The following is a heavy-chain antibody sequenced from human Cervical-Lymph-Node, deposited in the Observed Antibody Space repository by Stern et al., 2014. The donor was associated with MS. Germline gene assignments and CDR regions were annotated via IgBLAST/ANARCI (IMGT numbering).Heavy chain of an antibody. V-gene: IGHV3-23*04. D-gene: IGHD4-11*01. CDR2: ISGTGGTT. CDR1: GFPFISYT. CDR3: AKQQGYTHYRRPFDY. J-gene: IGHJ4*02. Sequence: EVQLEESGGDLIKPGGSLRLSCVASGFPFISYTMNWVRQPPGQGLEWISSISGTGGTTYYPHSVKGRFTMSADTSKNTPFLQMNSRRAEDTAIYYGAKQQGYTHYRRPFDYWGQGVLVTVSS.